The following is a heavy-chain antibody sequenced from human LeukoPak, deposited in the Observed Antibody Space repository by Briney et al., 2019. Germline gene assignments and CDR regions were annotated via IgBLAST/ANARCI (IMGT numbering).Heavy chain of an antibody. J-gene: IGHJ4*02. CDR2: IYYSGST. Sequence: SETLSLTCTVSGGSISSSSYYWGWIRQPPGKGLEWIGSIYYSGSTYYNPSLKSRVTISVDTSKNQFSLKLSSVTAADTAVYYCARGGYYYDSSGYSDYWGQGTLVTVSS. D-gene: IGHD3-22*01. CDR3: ARGGYYYDSSGYSDY. CDR1: GGSISSSSYY. V-gene: IGHV4-39*01.